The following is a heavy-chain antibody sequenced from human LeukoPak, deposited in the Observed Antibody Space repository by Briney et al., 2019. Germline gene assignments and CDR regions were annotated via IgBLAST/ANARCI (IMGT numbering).Heavy chain of an antibody. CDR2: ISTSSSYI. D-gene: IGHD6-6*01. J-gene: IGHJ4*02. CDR1: GFTFSSYS. V-gene: IGHV3-21*01. CDR3: ARVGYSSSSIDY. Sequence: PGGSLRLSCAASGFTFSSYSMNWVRQAPGKGLEWVSSISTSSSYIYYADSVKGRFTISRDNAKSSLYLQMNGLRAEDTAVYYCARVGYSSSSIDYWGQGTLVTVSS.